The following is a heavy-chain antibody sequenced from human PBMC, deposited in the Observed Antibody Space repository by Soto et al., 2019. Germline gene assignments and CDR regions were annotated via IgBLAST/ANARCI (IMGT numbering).Heavy chain of an antibody. J-gene: IGHJ4*02. V-gene: IGHV4-39*02. CDR2: FYYSGST. Sequence: PSETLSLTCTVSGGSISSSSYYWGWIRQPPGKGLVWIGSFYYSGSTYYNPSLKSLVTLSVDTSKNHFSLKLSSVTAADTVLYYCARGPDYYDSSGYYSHWGQGTLVTVSS. CDR3: ARGPDYYDSSGYYSH. D-gene: IGHD3-22*01. CDR1: GGSISSSSYY.